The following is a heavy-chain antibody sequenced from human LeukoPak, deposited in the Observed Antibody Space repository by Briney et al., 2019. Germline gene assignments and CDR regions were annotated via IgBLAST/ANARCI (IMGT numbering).Heavy chain of an antibody. CDR2: IYYSGST. CDR1: GGSISSYY. V-gene: IGHV4-59*01. CDR3: ARMLGGYDPFDY. D-gene: IGHD5-12*01. Sequence: SETLSLTCTVSGGSISSYYWSWIRQPPGEGLEWIGYIYYSGSTNYNPSLKSRVTISVDTSKNQFSLKLSSVTAADTAVYYCARMLGGYDPFDYWGQGTLVTVSS. J-gene: IGHJ4*02.